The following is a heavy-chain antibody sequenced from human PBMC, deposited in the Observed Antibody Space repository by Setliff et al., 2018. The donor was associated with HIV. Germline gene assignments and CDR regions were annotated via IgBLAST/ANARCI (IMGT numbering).Heavy chain of an antibody. CDR1: GGSLSSYY. J-gene: IGHJ4*02. D-gene: IGHD5-18*01. CDR2: INPSGSP. CDR3: ARERSRGYTDPPRFDY. V-gene: IGHV4-34*01. Sequence: PSETLSLTCDGYGGSLSSYYWTWIRQAPGKGLEWIGVINPSGSPDYNPSLKSRVTISVDTSKNQFSLRLTSVTAADTAVYYCARERSRGYTDPPRFDYWGQGTLVTVSS.